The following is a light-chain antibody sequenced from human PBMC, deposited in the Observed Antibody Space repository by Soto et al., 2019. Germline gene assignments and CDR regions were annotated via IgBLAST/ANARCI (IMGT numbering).Light chain of an antibody. CDR2: DVS. V-gene: IGLV2-14*03. CDR3: SSFRSSSTSYV. CDR1: SSDIGDSNY. Sequence: QSALTQPASVSGSPGQSITISCTGTSSDIGDSNYVSWYQQHPGKAPKLVIYDVSNRPSGVYNRFSGSKAANTASLTISGLQAEDEADYYCSSFRSSSTSYVFGTGTKLTVL. J-gene: IGLJ1*01.